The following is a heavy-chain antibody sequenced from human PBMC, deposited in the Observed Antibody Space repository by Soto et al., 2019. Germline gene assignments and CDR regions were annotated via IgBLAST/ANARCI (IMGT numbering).Heavy chain of an antibody. CDR1: GYSFTRYY. CDR3: VSGLASLSWFDP. V-gene: IGHV1-46*01. Sequence: QAQLVQSGAEVKKPGASAKVSCEASGYSFTRYYIHWVRQAPGQGLEWMGTSNPSGDSTIYAEKFQGRVTMTRDTSRSTVYMELSSLRSEDTAVYYCVSGLASLSWFDPWGQGTLVTVSS. D-gene: IGHD3-3*02. J-gene: IGHJ5*02. CDR2: SNPSGDST.